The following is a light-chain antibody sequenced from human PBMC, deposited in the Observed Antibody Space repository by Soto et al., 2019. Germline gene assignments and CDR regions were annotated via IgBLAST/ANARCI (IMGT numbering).Light chain of an antibody. J-gene: IGKJ3*01. V-gene: IGKV1-39*01. Sequence: DIQMTQSPSSLSASVGDRVTITCRASQTISRYLNWYQQKPGKAPKLLIFAASSLQSGVPSRFSGSGSGTEFTLASSSLQPEDFATYYCQQSYNTLAFGPGTKVYIK. CDR3: QQSYNTLA. CDR1: QTISRY. CDR2: AAS.